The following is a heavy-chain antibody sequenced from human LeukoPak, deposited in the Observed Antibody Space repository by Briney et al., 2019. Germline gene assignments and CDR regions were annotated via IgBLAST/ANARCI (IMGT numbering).Heavy chain of an antibody. J-gene: IGHJ4*02. D-gene: IGHD3-10*01. CDR2: IKQDGSEK. CDR3: ARDPYGSGSYYNGYFDY. V-gene: IGHV3-7*01. Sequence: GGSLRLSCVASGFAFSSYAMNWVRQAPGKGLEWVANIKQDGSEKYYVDSAKGRFTISRDNAKNSLYLQMNSLRAEDTAVYYCARDPYGSGSYYNGYFDYWGQGTLVTASS. CDR1: GFAFSSYA.